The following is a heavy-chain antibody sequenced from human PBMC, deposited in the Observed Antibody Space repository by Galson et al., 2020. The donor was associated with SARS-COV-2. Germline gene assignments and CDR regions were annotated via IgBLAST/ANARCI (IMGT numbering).Heavy chain of an antibody. CDR1: GFTFSSYG. J-gene: IGHJ6*02. CDR3: AKDDAHDYGDMRMDV. CDR2: ISYDGSNK. D-gene: IGHD4-17*01. Sequence: GGSLRLSCAASGFTFSSYGMHWVRQAPGKGLEWVAVISYDGSNKYYADSVKGRFTISRDNSKNTLYLQMNSLRAEDTAVYYCAKDDAHDYGDMRMDVWGQGTTVTVSS. V-gene: IGHV3-30*18.